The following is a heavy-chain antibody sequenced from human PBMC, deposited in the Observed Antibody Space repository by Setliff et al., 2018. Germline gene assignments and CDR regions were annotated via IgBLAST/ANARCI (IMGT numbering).Heavy chain of an antibody. Sequence: GASVKVSCKASGDSFNNYAISWVRQAPGQGLEWMGGIIPMFGTPAYAQKFQDRVTITTDESTSTAYVELHSLRSDDTAVYYCATGQHSGSWTLDQWGQGTLVTVSS. CDR2: IIPMFGTP. CDR3: ATGQHSGSWTLDQ. V-gene: IGHV1-69*05. CDR1: GDSFNNYA. J-gene: IGHJ4*02. D-gene: IGHD6-13*01.